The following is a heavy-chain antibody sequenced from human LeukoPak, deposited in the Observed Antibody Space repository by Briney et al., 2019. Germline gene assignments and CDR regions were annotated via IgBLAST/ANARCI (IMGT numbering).Heavy chain of an antibody. CDR3: SRRVAGDYGYWFDP. CDR2: ISYXGST. V-gene: IGHV4-59*01. CDR1: GGSISXXX. J-gene: IGHJ5*02. D-gene: IGHD4-17*01. Sequence: PSEILSLTCTVSGGSISXXXXXXIRQXXXXXXXXXXDISYXGSTRYNPSLXXXXXXSVNTAKNQFSLKLTSVTAADTAVYYCSRRVAGDYGYWFDPWGLGTLVTVSS.